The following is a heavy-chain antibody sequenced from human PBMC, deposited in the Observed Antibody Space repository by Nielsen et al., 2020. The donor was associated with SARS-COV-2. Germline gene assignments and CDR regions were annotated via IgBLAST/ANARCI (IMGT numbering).Heavy chain of an antibody. CDR2: IYSGGST. Sequence: VRQAPGKGLEWVSVIYSGGSTYYADSVKGRFTISRDNSKNTLYLQMNSLRAEDTAVYYCAKASYNYYDSSGYYFTTLPDYWGQGTLVTVSS. J-gene: IGHJ4*02. V-gene: IGHV3-66*02. D-gene: IGHD3-22*01. CDR3: AKASYNYYDSSGYYFTTLPDY.